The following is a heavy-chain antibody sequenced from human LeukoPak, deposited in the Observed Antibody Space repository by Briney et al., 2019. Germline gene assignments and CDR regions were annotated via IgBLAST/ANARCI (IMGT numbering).Heavy chain of an antibody. CDR3: AGAYFYGSGIGY. J-gene: IGHJ4*02. CDR1: GGSITSSY. V-gene: IGHV4-59*03. D-gene: IGHD3-10*01. CDR2: VYYGGIT. Sequence: SETLSLTCTVSGGSITSSYWSWIRQPPGKGLEWIGYVYYGGITNYNPSLKSRIIISLDTSKNQFSLKLSSVTAADTAVYYCAGAYFYGSGIGYWGPGTLVTVSS.